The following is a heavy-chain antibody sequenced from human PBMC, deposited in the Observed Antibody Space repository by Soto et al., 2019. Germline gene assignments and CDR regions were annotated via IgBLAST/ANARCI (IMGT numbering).Heavy chain of an antibody. V-gene: IGHV3-33*01. J-gene: IGHJ3*02. CDR1: GFTFSSYG. D-gene: IGHD2-15*01. CDR3: ARDRTDMGFVEAGVVVAATPPQDAFDI. Sequence: QVQLVESGGGVVQPGRSLRLSCAASGFTFSSYGMHWVRQAPGKGLEWVAVIWYDGSNKYYADSVKGRFTISRDNSKNTLYLQMNSLRAEDTAVYYCARDRTDMGFVEAGVVVAATPPQDAFDIWGQGTMVTVSS. CDR2: IWYDGSNK.